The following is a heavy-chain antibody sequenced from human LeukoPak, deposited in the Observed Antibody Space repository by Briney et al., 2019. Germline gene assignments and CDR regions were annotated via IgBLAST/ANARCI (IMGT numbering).Heavy chain of an antibody. V-gene: IGHV4-59*13. Sequence: AETLSLTCTVSGGSISSYYWSWLRQPPGKGRGWMGYIYYSGTTHYNPSLKSGVTISVDMPKNQFSLQLSSVPAADTAVYYCARGVYIAAAQYAYWGQGTLVTVSS. CDR2: IYYSGTT. D-gene: IGHD6-13*01. CDR3: ARGVYIAAAQYAY. J-gene: IGHJ4*02. CDR1: GGSISSYY.